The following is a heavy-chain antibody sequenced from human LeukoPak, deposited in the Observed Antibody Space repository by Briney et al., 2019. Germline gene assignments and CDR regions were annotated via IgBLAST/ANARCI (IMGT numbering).Heavy chain of an antibody. CDR1: GFTFSSFG. Sequence: GGSLRLSCAASGFTFSSFGMSWVRQAPGKGLEWVAAIGGGGSDTKYTDSVMGRFTLSRDLSKNTLYLQMNSLRAEDTAVYFCAKDIFHWAFDIWGQGTMVTVSS. J-gene: IGHJ3*02. CDR3: AKDIFHWAFDI. CDR2: IGGGGSDT. D-gene: IGHD3-9*01. V-gene: IGHV3-23*01.